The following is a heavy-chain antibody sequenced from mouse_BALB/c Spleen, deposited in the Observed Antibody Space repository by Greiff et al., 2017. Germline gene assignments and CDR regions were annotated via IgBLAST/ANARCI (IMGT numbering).Heavy chain of an antibody. Sequence: EVMLVESGGGLVKPGGSLKLSCAASGFTFSSYAMSWVRQTPEKRLEWVASISSGGSTYYPDSVKGRFTISRDNARNILYLQMSSLRSEDTAMYYCARGGNYDTYAMDYWGQGTSVTVSS. V-gene: IGHV5-6-5*01. CDR2: ISSGGST. CDR1: GFTFSSYA. D-gene: IGHD2-4*01. J-gene: IGHJ4*01. CDR3: ARGGNYDTYAMDY.